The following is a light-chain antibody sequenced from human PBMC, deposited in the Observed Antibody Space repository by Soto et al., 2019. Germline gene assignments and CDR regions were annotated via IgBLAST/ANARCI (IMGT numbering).Light chain of an antibody. CDR3: CSYAGSYTFV. V-gene: IGLV2-11*01. CDR2: DVS. CDR1: SNDVGGYTY. J-gene: IGLJ2*01. Sequence: QSVLTQPRSVSGSPGQSVTISCTGTSNDVGGYTYVSWYQQHPGKAPKLMIYDVSKRPSGVPDRFSGSKSGNTASLTISGLQAEDEADYYCCSYAGSYTFVFGGGTKLTVL.